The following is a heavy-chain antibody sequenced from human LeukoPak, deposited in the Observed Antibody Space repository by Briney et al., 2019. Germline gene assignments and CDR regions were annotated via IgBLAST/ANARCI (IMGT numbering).Heavy chain of an antibody. Sequence: GGTLRLSCAASGFTFSSYGMNWVRQAPGKGLEWVSCISSSGSTIYYADSVKGRFTISRDNAKNSLYLQMNSLRAEDTAVYYCARGGLSLGYYYYYMDVWGKGTTVTVSS. CDR2: ISSSGSTI. CDR3: ARGGLSLGYYYYYMDV. V-gene: IGHV3-48*04. CDR1: GFTFSSYG. J-gene: IGHJ6*03. D-gene: IGHD4/OR15-4a*01.